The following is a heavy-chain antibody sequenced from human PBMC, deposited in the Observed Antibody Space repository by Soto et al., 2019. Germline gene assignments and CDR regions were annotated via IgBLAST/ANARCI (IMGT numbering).Heavy chain of an antibody. J-gene: IGHJ6*02. D-gene: IGHD3-10*01. CDR1: GFTVSSNY. CDR2: IYSGGST. Sequence: EVQLVESGGGLVQPGGSLRLSCAASGFTVSSNYMSWVRQAPGKGLEWVSVIYSGGSTYYADSVKGRFTISRHNSKNTLYLQMNSLRAEDTAGYYCAAHYYGSGSYYDYYYYGMDVWGQGTTVTVSS. V-gene: IGHV3-53*04. CDR3: AAHYYGSGSYYDYYYYGMDV.